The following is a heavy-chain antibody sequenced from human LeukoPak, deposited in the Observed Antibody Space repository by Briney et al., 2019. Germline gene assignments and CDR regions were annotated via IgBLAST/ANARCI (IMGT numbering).Heavy chain of an antibody. CDR3: AREGGYYYDSSGYLGKNAFDI. CDR2: ISAYNGNT. V-gene: IGHV1-18*01. D-gene: IGHD3-22*01. Sequence: ASVKVSCKASGYTFTSHGISWVRQAPGQGLEWMGWISAYNGNTNYAQKLQGRVTMTTDTSTSTAYMELRSLRSDDTAVYYCAREGGYYYDSSGYLGKNAFDIWGQGTMVTVSS. CDR1: GYTFTSHG. J-gene: IGHJ3*02.